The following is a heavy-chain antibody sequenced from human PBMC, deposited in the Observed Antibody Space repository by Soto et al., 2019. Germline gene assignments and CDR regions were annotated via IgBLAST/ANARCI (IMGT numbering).Heavy chain of an antibody. D-gene: IGHD6-6*01. CDR3: ARGLVSIAVRSTLGY. V-gene: IGHV3-30-3*01. CDR2: ISYDGNNK. Sequence: ESGGGVVQPGRSLKLSCAASGFSFSYYAMHWVRQAPGKGLEWVAVISYDGNNKYYADSVKGRFTISKDNSKSTLYLQMNSLRPEDTAVYFCARGLVSIAVRSTLGYWGQGTLVTVSS. CDR1: GFSFSYYA. J-gene: IGHJ4*02.